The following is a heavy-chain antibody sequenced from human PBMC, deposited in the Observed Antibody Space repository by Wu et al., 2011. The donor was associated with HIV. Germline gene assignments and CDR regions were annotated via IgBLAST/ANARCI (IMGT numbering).Heavy chain of an antibody. J-gene: IGHJ4*02. CDR3: VRDLGGNEEY. D-gene: IGHD4-23*01. Sequence: QVQLVQSGAEVKKPGSSVKVSCKASGGTFSSYAINWVRQAPGQGLEWMGGIIPIFGTANYAQMFQGRVTITADKSTTTAYLELSGLTSEDTAVYYCVRDLGGNEEYWGQGTLVTVSS. CDR2: IIPIFGTA. V-gene: IGHV1-69*14. CDR1: GGTFSSYA.